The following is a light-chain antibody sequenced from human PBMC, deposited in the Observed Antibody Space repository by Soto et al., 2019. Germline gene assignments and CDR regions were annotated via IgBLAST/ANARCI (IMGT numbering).Light chain of an antibody. V-gene: IGKV4-1*01. CDR2: WAS. CDR1: QSFLYTSNNKNY. Sequence: DIVMTQSPDSLAVSLGERATINCKSSQSFLYTSNNKNYLAWYQHKPGQPPKLLIYWASTRVSGVPDRFSGSGSGTDFTLTISSLQAEDVAVYYCQQYYHNPTFVQGTRVEIK. J-gene: IGKJ1*01. CDR3: QQYYHNPT.